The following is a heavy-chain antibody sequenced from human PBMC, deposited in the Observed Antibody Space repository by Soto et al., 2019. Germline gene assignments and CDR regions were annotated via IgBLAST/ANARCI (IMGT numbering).Heavy chain of an antibody. CDR1: GYTFTSYY. D-gene: IGHD6-19*01. V-gene: IGHV1-46*01. CDR3: ASTPSPSGWSNY. J-gene: IGHJ4*02. CDR2: INPSGGST. Sequence: QVQLVQSGAEVKKPGASVKVSCKASGYTFTSYYMHWVRQAPGQGLEWMGIINPSGGSTSYAQKFQGRVTMARDTSTSTVYMELSSLRSEDTAVYYCASTPSPSGWSNYWGQGTLVTVSS.